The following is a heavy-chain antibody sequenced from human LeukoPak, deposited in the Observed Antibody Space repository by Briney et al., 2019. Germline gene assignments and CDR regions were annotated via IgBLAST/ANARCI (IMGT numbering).Heavy chain of an antibody. D-gene: IGHD5-18*01. J-gene: IGHJ4*02. Sequence: SETLSLTCAIYGGSFSGYYWSWIRQPPGKGLEWIGYIYYSGSTNYNPSLKSRVTISVDTSKNQFSLKLSSVTAADTAVYYCARVDTAMVILFWGQGTLVTVSS. CDR1: GGSFSGYY. CDR2: IYYSGST. CDR3: ARVDTAMVILF. V-gene: IGHV4-59*01.